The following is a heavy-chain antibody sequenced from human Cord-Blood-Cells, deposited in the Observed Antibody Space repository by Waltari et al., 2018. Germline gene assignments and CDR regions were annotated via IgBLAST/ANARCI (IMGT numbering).Heavy chain of an antibody. V-gene: IGHV4-34*01. J-gene: IGHJ4*02. CDR1: GGSFSGYY. CDR2: INHSGST. Sequence: QVQLQQWGAGLLKPSETLSLTCAVYGGSFSGYYWSWIRLPPGKGLEWIGEINHSGSTNYNPSLKSRVTISVETSKNQFSLKLSSVTAADTAVYYCARGRYSSSWYRGKYGYWGQGTLVTVSS. D-gene: IGHD6-13*01. CDR3: ARGRYSSSWYRGKYGY.